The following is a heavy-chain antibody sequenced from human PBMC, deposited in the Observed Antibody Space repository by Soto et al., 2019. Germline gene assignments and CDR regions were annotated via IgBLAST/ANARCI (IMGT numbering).Heavy chain of an antibody. J-gene: IGHJ4*02. CDR3: AKAKALYYDSSGYLYYFDY. V-gene: IGHV3-30*18. Sequence: GGSLRLSCAASGFTFSSYGMHWVRQAPGKGLEWVAVISYDGSNKYYADSVKGRFTISRDNSKNTLYLQMNSLRAEDTAVYYCAKAKALYYDSSGYLYYFDYWGQGTLVTVSS. D-gene: IGHD3-22*01. CDR2: ISYDGSNK. CDR1: GFTFSSYG.